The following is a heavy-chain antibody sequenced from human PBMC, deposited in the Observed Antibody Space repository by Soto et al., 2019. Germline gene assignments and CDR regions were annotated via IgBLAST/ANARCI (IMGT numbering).Heavy chain of an antibody. D-gene: IGHD3-16*01. CDR3: ARRGRLSAEYFHH. CDR1: GGSISTDSHY. CDR2: IYYHGNT. J-gene: IGHJ1*01. V-gene: IGHV4-39*01. Sequence: QLQLQESGPGLVKPSETLSLTCTVSGGSISTDSHYWGWIRQPPGKGLEWIGSIYYHGNTYYNPSLKPRVSISVDTSKNQFSLKLSSVTAADTAVYYCARRGRLSAEYFHHWGQGTLVTVSS.